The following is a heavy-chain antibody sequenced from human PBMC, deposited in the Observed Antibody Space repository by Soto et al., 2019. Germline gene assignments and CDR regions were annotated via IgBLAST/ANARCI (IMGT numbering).Heavy chain of an antibody. CDR1: GGSISSYY. V-gene: IGHV4-59*01. CDR3: ARLQGYCLDTRSSGLHAVLV. CDR2: IYYSGST. Sequence: SETLSLTCTVSGGSISSYYWSWIRQPPGKGLEWIGYIYYSGSTNYNPSLKSRVTISVDTSKNQFSLKLSSVTAADTAVYYCARLQGYCLDTRSSGLHAVLVWGEGNTVTDS. D-gene: IGHD2-15*01. J-gene: IGHJ6*01.